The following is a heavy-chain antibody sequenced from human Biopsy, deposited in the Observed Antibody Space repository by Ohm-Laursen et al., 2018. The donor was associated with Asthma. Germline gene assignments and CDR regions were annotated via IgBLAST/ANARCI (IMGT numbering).Heavy chain of an antibody. V-gene: IGHV3-15*01. CDR2: IKSKTDGGTT. CDR3: TTDALLYSSADY. Sequence: SLRLSCAASGFSFFTYGMSWVRQAPGKGLEWVGRIKSKTDGGTTDYAAPVKGRFTISRDDSKNTLYLQMNSLKTEDTAVYYCTTDALLYSSADYWGQGTLVNVSS. CDR1: GFSFFTYG. D-gene: IGHD2-8*01. J-gene: IGHJ4*02.